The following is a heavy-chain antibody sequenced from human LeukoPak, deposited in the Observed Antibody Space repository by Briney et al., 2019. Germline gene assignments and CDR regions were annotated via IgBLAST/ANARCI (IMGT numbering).Heavy chain of an antibody. Sequence: ASVNVSCKASGYTFTGYFMHWVRQAPGPGPEWMGWINPNSGGTSYAQKFQGRVIMTRDTSISTAYMELSRLRSDDTAVYYCARVSEYYYFDYWGQGTLVTVSS. V-gene: IGHV1-2*02. CDR3: ARVSEYYYFDY. CDR2: INPNSGGT. CDR1: GYTFTGYF. D-gene: IGHD2/OR15-2a*01. J-gene: IGHJ4*02.